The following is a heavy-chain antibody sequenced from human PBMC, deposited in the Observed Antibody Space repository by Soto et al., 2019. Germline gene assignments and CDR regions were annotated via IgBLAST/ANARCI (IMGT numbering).Heavy chain of an antibody. J-gene: IGHJ2*01. CDR2: ISSSGSTI. D-gene: IGHD6-13*01. V-gene: IGHV3-11*01. CDR3: ASSIAAQTTNKEWYFDL. Sequence: QVQLVESGGGVVKPGGSLRLSCAASGFTFSDYYMSWIRQAPGKGLEWVSYISSSGSTIYYADSVKGRFTIARDNAKNSLYLQMSSLRAEDTAVYYCASSIAAQTTNKEWYFDLCGRGTLVTVSS. CDR1: GFTFSDYY.